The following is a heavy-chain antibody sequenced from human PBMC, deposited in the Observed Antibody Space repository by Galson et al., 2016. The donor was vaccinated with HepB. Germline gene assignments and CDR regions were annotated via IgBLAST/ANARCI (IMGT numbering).Heavy chain of an antibody. D-gene: IGHD3-10*01. Sequence: SLRLSCAASGFIVSTKYMTWVRQAPGMGLEWVSVIYSGGSTYHADSVKGRFTISRDNSKNMVYLQMNSLRAEDTAVYYCARGIDNSGSYAGYVDHWGQGVLVTVSS. CDR2: IYSGGST. CDR1: GFIVSTKY. V-gene: IGHV3-53*01. J-gene: IGHJ4*02. CDR3: ARGIDNSGSYAGYVDH.